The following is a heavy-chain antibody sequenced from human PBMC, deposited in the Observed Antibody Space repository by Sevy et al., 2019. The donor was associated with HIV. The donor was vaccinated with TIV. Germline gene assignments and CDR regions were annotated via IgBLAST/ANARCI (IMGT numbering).Heavy chain of an antibody. CDR3: ARGYEQWLLLPLGD. J-gene: IGHJ4*02. V-gene: IGHV3-30*04. Sequence: GGSLRLSCAASGFTFSTFAMHWVRQAPGKGLEWVAVISYDGSSKYYADSVKGRFTISRDHSKNTLHLQMNSLRVEDTAVYYCARGYEQWLLLPLGDGGQGTLVTVSS. D-gene: IGHD6-19*01. CDR1: GFTFSTFA. CDR2: ISYDGSSK.